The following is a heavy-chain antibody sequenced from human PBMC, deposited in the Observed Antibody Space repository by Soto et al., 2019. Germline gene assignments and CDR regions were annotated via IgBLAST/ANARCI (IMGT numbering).Heavy chain of an antibody. Sequence: EVQLVETGGGLIQPGGSLRLSCAASGFTVSSNYMSWVRQAPGKWLEWVSVIYSGGSTYYADSVKGRFTISRDNSKSTLYRQMNSMRAEATAVYYCAREELEQTGGGFDYWGQGTLVTVSS. V-gene: IGHV3-53*02. CDR2: IYSGGST. D-gene: IGHD1-1*01. J-gene: IGHJ4*02. CDR1: GFTVSSNY. CDR3: AREELEQTGGGFDY.